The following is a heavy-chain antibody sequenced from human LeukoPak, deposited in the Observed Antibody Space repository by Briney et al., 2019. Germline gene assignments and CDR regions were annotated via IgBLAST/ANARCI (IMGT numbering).Heavy chain of an antibody. CDR1: GGSISSYH. CDR2: IYTSGST. D-gene: IGHD3-3*01. CDR3: ARWSVRTSYFWSGTEPGDAFDI. Sequence: SETLSLTCTVSGGSISSYHWSWIRQPAGKGLEWIGRIYTSGSTNYNPSLKSRVTMSVDTSKNQFSLKLSSVTAADTAVYYCARWSVRTSYFWSGTEPGDAFDIWGQGTMVTVSS. V-gene: IGHV4-4*07. J-gene: IGHJ3*02.